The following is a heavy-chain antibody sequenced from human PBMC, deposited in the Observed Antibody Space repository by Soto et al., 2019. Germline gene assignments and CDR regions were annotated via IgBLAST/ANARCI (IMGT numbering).Heavy chain of an antibody. CDR1: GFTFSSYA. CDR2: ISYDGNNK. D-gene: IGHD5-12*01. Sequence: QVQLVESGGGVVQPGRSLRLSCAASGFTFSSYAMHWVRQAPGKGLEWVAVISYDGNNKYYADSVKGRFTISRDNSKNTLYLQMNGLRAEDTAVYYCARDGGEGNSAYDPDYFDSGGQGALFAVSS. CDR3: ARDGGEGNSAYDPDYFDS. V-gene: IGHV3-30-3*01. J-gene: IGHJ4*02.